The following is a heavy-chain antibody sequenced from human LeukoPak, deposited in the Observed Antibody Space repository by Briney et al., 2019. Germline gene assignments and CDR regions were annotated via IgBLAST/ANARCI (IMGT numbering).Heavy chain of an antibody. D-gene: IGHD2-15*01. V-gene: IGHV5-51*01. Sequence: GESLKISCKGSGYSFTSYWIGWVRQMPGKGLEWMGIIYPGDSDTRYSPSFQGQVTISADKSISTAYLQWSSLKASDTAMYYCARRYCSGGSCHTFDYWGQGTLVTVSS. J-gene: IGHJ4*02. CDR2: IYPGDSDT. CDR1: GYSFTSYW. CDR3: ARRYCSGGSCHTFDY.